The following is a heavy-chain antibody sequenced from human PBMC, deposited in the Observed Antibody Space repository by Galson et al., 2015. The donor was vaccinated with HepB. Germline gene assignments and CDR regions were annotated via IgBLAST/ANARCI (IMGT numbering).Heavy chain of an antibody. CDR1: GASTSSSSYY. D-gene: IGHD3-3*01. CDR2: VYYSGVT. V-gene: IGHV4-39*01. Sequence: SETLSLTCTVSGASTSSSSYYWNRIRQSPEKGLEWIGSVYYSGVTYYNPSLQSRVTISVDTSKNQFSLRLNSVTATDTALYYCARAFTIFGESTFDYWDQGALVTVSS. CDR3: ARAFTIFGESTFDY. J-gene: IGHJ4*02.